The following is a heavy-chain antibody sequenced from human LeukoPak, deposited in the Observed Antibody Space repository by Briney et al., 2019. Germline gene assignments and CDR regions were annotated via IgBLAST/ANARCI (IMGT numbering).Heavy chain of an antibody. Sequence: PGGSLRLSCAASGFTFSSYWMHWVRQVPGKGLEWVSVIYSGGTTYYADSVKGRFTISRDNSKNTLHLQMNSLRAEDTAVYYCARDQYSYAHAAHWGQGTLVTVSS. J-gene: IGHJ4*02. V-gene: IGHV3-66*01. CDR3: ARDQYSYAHAAH. D-gene: IGHD5-18*01. CDR1: GFTFSSYW. CDR2: IYSGGTT.